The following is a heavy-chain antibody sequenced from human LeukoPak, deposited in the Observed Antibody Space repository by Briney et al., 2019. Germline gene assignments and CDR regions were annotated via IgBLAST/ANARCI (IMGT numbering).Heavy chain of an antibody. V-gene: IGHV4-61*01. CDR3: ARSGTTMLDY. D-gene: IGHD1-1*01. Sequence: SETLSLTCTVSGYSVSSGYYWGWIRQPPGKGLEWIGYIYYSGSTNYNPSLKSRVTISVDTSKNQFSLKLSSVTAADTAVYYCARSGTTMLDYWGQGTLVTVSS. CDR1: GYSVSSGYY. CDR2: IYYSGST. J-gene: IGHJ4*02.